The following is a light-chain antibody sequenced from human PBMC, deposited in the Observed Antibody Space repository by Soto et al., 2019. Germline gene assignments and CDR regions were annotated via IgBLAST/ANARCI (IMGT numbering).Light chain of an antibody. V-gene: IGKV3-20*01. J-gene: IGKJ4*01. CDR1: QSVSSSY. Sequence: EIVWTQSPGTMSLSPGERATLSCRASQSVSSSYLALYQQKPGQAPRLLIYGASSRATGIPDRFSGSGSGTDFTLTISRLEPEDFAVYYCQQYGSSPLTFGGGTKVEIK. CDR2: GAS. CDR3: QQYGSSPLT.